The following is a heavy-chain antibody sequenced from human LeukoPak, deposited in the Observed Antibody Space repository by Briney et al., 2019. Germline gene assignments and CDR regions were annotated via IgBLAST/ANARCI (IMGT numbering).Heavy chain of an antibody. D-gene: IGHD6-13*01. CDR1: GFTFSFYA. CDR3: ARTPYSSSWTLGY. CDR2: ISYDGNNE. V-gene: IGHV3-30-3*01. J-gene: IGHJ4*02. Sequence: PGRSLRLSCAASGFTFSFYAMHWVRQAPGKGLEWVAVISYDGNNEYYADSVKGRFTISRDNSWNTLYLQMNSLRAEDTAVYYCARTPYSSSWTLGYWGQGTLVTVSS.